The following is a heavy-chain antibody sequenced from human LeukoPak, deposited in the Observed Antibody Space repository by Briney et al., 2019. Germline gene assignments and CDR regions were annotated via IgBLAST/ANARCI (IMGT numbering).Heavy chain of an antibody. CDR2: ISAYNGNT. J-gene: IGHJ3*02. CDR3: ASHLWFGELFAFDI. CDR1: GYTFTSYG. D-gene: IGHD3-10*01. Sequence: ASVKVSCKASGYTFTSYGISWVRQAPGQGLEWMGWISAYNGNTNYAQKLQGRVTMTTDTSTSTAYMELRSLRSDDTAVYYCASHLWFGELFAFDIWGQGTMVTVSS. V-gene: IGHV1-18*01.